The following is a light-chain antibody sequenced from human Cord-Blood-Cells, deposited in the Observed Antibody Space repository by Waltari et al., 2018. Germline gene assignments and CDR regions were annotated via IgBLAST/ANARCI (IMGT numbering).Light chain of an antibody. CDR3: QCYDSSLSGSV. J-gene: IGLJ1*01. V-gene: IGLV1-40*01. CDR1: SSNIGAGYD. Sequence: QSVLTQPPSVSGAPGQRVTISCTGSSSNIGAGYDVHWYQQLPGTAPKLLIYGNRNRPSVRPGLFSGAKSGTSATLAITGRRAEDEADYYCQCYDSSLSGSVFGTGTKVTVL. CDR2: GNR.